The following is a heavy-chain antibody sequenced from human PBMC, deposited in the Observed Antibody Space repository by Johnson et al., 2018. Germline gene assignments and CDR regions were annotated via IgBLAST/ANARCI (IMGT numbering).Heavy chain of an antibody. Sequence: QVQLQESGPGLVKPSETLSLTCSVSGGSISNSNFYWGWIRQPPGKGLEWIGSIYYSGRTYDHPSLKSRVTMSVDTSKNQFSLKVTSVTAADPAVYYCARLLHYRSGYYYFDSWGQGTLVTVSS. J-gene: IGHJ4*02. D-gene: IGHD3-22*01. V-gene: IGHV4-39*07. CDR3: ARLLHYRSGYYYFDS. CDR1: GGSISNSNFY. CDR2: IYYSGRT.